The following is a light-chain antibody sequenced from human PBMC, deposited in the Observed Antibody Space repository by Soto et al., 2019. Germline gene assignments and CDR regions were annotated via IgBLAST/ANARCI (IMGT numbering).Light chain of an antibody. V-gene: IGLV1-44*01. J-gene: IGLJ1*01. CDR1: SSNFGSYT. CDR3: AAWDDTLNAYYV. CDR2: NNY. Sequence: QSVLTQPPSASGTPGQRVTISCSGSSSNFGSYTVNWYQQLPGTAPKLLIYNNYQRPSGVPDRFSGSKAGTSASLAISGLQSEDEADYFCAAWDDTLNAYYVFGTGTKVTVL.